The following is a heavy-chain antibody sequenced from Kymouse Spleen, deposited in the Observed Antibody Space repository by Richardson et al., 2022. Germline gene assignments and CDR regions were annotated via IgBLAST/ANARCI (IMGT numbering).Heavy chain of an antibody. Sequence: EVQLVESGGGLVQPGGSLRLSCAASGFTFSSYWMSWVRQAPGKGLEWVANIKQDGSEKYYVDSVKGRFTISRDNAKNSLYLQMNSLRAEDTAVYYCASLWFGERYYYYYGMDVWGQGTTVTVSS. J-gene: IGHJ6*02. CDR3: ASLWFGERYYYYYGMDV. V-gene: IGHV3-7*01. D-gene: IGHD3-10*01. CDR1: GFTFSSYW. CDR2: IKQDGSEK.